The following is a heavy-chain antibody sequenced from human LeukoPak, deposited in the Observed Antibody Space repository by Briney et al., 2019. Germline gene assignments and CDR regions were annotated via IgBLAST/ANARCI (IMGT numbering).Heavy chain of an antibody. CDR3: ARGPLGYCSSTSCYARSYYYYMDV. CDR2: IYYSGST. CDR1: GGSISSYY. J-gene: IGHJ6*03. D-gene: IGHD2-2*01. V-gene: IGHV4-59*01. Sequence: SETLSLTCTVSGGSISSYYWSWIRQPPGKGLEWIGYIYYSGSTNYNPSLKSRVTISVDTSTNQFSLKLSSVTAADTAVYYCARGPLGYCSSTSCYARSYYYYMDVWGKGTTVTVSS.